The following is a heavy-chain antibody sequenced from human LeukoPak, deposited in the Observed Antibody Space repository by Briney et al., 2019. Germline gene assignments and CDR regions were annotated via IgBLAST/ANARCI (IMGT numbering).Heavy chain of an antibody. CDR1: GFPFSTYA. Sequence: PGGSLRLSCAASGFPFSTYAMSWIRQSPGKGLEWIGEINDSGRINYNPSLKSRVTISVDTSKNQFSLKLSSVTAADTAVYYCARVNWNDHMRHNWFDPWGQGTLVTVSS. D-gene: IGHD1-1*01. V-gene: IGHV4-34*01. CDR3: ARVNWNDHMRHNWFDP. J-gene: IGHJ5*02. CDR2: INDSGRI.